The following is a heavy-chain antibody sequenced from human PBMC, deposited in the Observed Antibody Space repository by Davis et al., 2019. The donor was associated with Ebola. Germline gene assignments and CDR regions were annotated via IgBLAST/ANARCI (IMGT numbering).Heavy chain of an antibody. CDR2: INAMRSV. D-gene: IGHD3-16*02. Sequence: SETLSLTCAVYGESFSGYYWSGIGQSPGKGLEWIGEINAMRSVKYNPSLKSRVTISVDRSRNKFSLKLSSVTAADTAVYSCARSHYVWGHYRPYYFDYWGQGTLVTVSS. CDR1: GESFSGYY. CDR3: ARSHYVWGHYRPYYFDY. J-gene: IGHJ4*02. V-gene: IGHV4-34*01.